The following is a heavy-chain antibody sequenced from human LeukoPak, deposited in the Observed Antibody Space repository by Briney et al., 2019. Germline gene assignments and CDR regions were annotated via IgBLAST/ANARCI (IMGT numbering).Heavy chain of an antibody. Sequence: GGSLRLSCAASGFTFSSYAMSWVRQAPGKGLEWVAVIWYDGSNKYYADSVKGRFTISRDNSKNTLYLQMNSLRAEDTAVYYCARVFWSGSYYYYYGMDVWGQGTTVTVSS. CDR1: GFTFSSYA. J-gene: IGHJ6*02. V-gene: IGHV3-33*08. D-gene: IGHD3-3*01. CDR2: IWYDGSNK. CDR3: ARVFWSGSYYYYYGMDV.